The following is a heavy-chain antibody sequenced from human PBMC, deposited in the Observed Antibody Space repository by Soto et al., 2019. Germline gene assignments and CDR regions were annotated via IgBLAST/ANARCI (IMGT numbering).Heavy chain of an antibody. Sequence: EVQLVESGGDLVQPGGSLKLSCTGLGFNFSGSALHWVRQPSGKGLEWVGRIRGRAKKYATSDAASVRGRFYLSRDDSKITAFLQMNSLRDEDTGVYFCCGRRGDSLQDIWGQGTLVTVSS. J-gene: IGHJ4*02. CDR3: CGRRGDSLQDI. CDR2: IRGRAKKYAT. D-gene: IGHD4-17*01. CDR1: GFNFSGSA. V-gene: IGHV3-73*01.